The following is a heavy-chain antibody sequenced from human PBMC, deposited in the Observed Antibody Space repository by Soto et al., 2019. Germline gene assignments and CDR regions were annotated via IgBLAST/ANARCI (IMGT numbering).Heavy chain of an antibody. CDR3: ARDADYGGNSAPFDI. J-gene: IGHJ3*02. Sequence: AGGSLRLSCAASGFMFSGYGMHWVRQAPGKGLQWVAGLWYDGSNKNYADSVKGRFTISRDSSKNTVYLQMNILRAEDTAVYYCARDADYGGNSAPFDIWGQGTMVTVSS. CDR1: GFMFSGYG. D-gene: IGHD4-17*01. CDR2: LWYDGSNK. V-gene: IGHV3-33*01.